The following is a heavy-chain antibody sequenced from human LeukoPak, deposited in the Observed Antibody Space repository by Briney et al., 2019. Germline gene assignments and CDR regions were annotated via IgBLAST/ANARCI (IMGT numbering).Heavy chain of an antibody. CDR1: GFTFSSFG. J-gene: IGHJ4*02. Sequence: GRSLRLSCAASGFTFSSFGMHWVRQAPGKGLDWVAVISYDGSNKYYADSVKGRFTVSRDNSKNTLYLQMNSLRIEDTAVYYCAKVGEGLQLWLPFEYWGQGTLVTVSS. CDR2: ISYDGSNK. CDR3: AKVGEGLQLWLPFEY. V-gene: IGHV3-30*18. D-gene: IGHD5-18*01.